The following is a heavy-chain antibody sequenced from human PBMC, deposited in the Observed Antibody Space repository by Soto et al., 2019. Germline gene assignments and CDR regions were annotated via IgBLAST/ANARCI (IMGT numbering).Heavy chain of an antibody. CDR3: ASPRQGNYDFLSGYYALDY. V-gene: IGHV4-39*01. CDR2: FYYTGGT. J-gene: IGHJ4*02. D-gene: IGHD3-3*01. Sequence: SETLSLTCTVSGASISSSRSYWGWVRQPPGKGLEWFVSFYYTGGTYSTYYNPSLKSRVTISVDTSKSQFSLNLRSVTAADTAVYYCASPRQGNYDFLSGYYALDYWGQGTLVTVSS. CDR1: GASISSSRSY.